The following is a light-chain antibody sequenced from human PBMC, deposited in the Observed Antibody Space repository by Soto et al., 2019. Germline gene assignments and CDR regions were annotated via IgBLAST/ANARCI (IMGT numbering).Light chain of an antibody. CDR2: EVS. J-gene: IGLJ3*02. CDR1: NSDIGTHNS. CDR3: ASNTPTWV. Sequence: QSVLTQPASVSGSPGQSISISCTGTNSDIGTHNSVSWYRQHPGKAPKLIIYEVSKRPSGISNRFSGSKSANTASLTISGLQADDEADYFCASNTPTWVVGGGTKLTVL. V-gene: IGLV2-14*03.